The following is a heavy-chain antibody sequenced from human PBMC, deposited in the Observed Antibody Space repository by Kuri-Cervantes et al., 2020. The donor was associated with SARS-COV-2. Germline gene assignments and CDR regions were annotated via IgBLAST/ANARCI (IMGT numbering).Heavy chain of an antibody. CDR3: AKVETANLDY. D-gene: IGHD3-3*01. Sequence: GESLKISCAASGFTFSSYSMNWVRQAPGKGLEWVSYISSSSSTIYYADSVKGRFTISRDNAKNSLYLQMNSLRAEDTAVYYCAKVETANLDYWGQGTLVTVSS. CDR2: ISSSSSTI. J-gene: IGHJ4*02. CDR1: GFTFSSYS. V-gene: IGHV3-48*01.